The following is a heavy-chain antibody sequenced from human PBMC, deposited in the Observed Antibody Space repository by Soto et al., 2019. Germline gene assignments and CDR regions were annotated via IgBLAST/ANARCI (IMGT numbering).Heavy chain of an antibody. Sequence: EVQLVESGGRLVQPGGSLRLSCAASGFTFSTYWMTWVRRPPGKGLEWVANLDQDGSERYYVDSVRGRFTISRDNAKNSLYLQMNSLRAEDTAVYYCVCGGNFFVYWGQGTLVTVSP. D-gene: IGHD3-16*01. CDR2: LDQDGSER. V-gene: IGHV3-7*01. CDR1: GFTFSTYW. J-gene: IGHJ4*02. CDR3: VCGGNFFVY.